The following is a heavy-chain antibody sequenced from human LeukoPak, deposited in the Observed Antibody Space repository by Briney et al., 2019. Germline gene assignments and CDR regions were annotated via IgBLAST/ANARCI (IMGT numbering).Heavy chain of an antibody. D-gene: IGHD1-1*01. CDR3: ARVNWNYYYGRDV. J-gene: IGHJ6*02. Sequence: SETLSLTCAVYGGSFSGYYWSWIRQPPGKGLEGSGEINHSGSTNYNPSLKSRVTISVAPSTTQFSLKLRSATAADTAVYYCARVNWNYYYGRDVWGQGTRVTLFS. CDR1: GGSFSGYY. CDR2: INHSGST. V-gene: IGHV4-34*01.